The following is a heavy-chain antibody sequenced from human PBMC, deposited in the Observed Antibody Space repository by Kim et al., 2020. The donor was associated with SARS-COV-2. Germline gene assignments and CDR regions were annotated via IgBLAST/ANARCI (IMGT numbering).Heavy chain of an antibody. D-gene: IGHD2-2*02. J-gene: IGHJ6*02. CDR2: INHSGST. CDR1: GGSFSGFH. CDR3: ARGRAGVVPSPIPGIGPHYDHCAMDV. V-gene: IGHV4-34*01. Sequence: SETLSPTCAVYGGSFSGFHWSWIRQPPGKGLEWIGEINHSGSTNYNPSLKSRVTISVDTSKSQLSLKLNFVTAADTAVYYCARGRAGVVPSPIPGIGPHYDHCAMDVWGRGTTVTVSS.